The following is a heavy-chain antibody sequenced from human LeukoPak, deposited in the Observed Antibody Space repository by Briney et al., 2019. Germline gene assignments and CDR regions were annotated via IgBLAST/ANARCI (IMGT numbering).Heavy chain of an antibody. Sequence: SETLSLTCIVSTGSLNSYFWTWVRQPAGKGLEWIGRVSGTGTAYSNPSLESRVIISLDTSRNQFSLKLMSVTAADTAVYYCARGKELTGTSGHYSFDFWGQGTLVSVSS. CDR3: ARGKELTGTSGHYSFDF. J-gene: IGHJ4*02. CDR1: TGSLNSYF. D-gene: IGHD1-7*01. CDR2: VSGTGTA. V-gene: IGHV4-4*07.